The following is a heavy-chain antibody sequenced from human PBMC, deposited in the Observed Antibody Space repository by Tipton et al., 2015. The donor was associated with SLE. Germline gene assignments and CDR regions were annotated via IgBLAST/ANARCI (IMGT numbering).Heavy chain of an antibody. V-gene: IGHV4-34*01. CDR2: INHSGST. CDR1: GGSFSGYY. CDR3: TRVPRYNWNYIAD. J-gene: IGHJ4*02. Sequence: TLSLTCAVYGGSFSGYYWSWIRQPPGKGLEWIGEINHSGSTNHNPSLKSRVTISVDTSKNQFSLKLTSVTAADTAVYHCTRVPRYNWNYIADWGQGTLVSVSS. D-gene: IGHD1-7*01.